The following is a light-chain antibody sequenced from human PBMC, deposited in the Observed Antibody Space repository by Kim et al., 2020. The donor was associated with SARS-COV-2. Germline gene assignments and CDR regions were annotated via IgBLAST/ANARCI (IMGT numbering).Light chain of an antibody. Sequence: RATLNCKSSQTILYNSNNKNYLAWYQQKPGQAPKLLIYWASIRESGVSDRFSGSGSETDFTLTIRSLQAEDVAVYYCQQYYSTPPSFGQGTKLEIK. V-gene: IGKV4-1*01. CDR3: QQYYSTPPS. J-gene: IGKJ2*03. CDR1: QTILYNSNNKNY. CDR2: WAS.